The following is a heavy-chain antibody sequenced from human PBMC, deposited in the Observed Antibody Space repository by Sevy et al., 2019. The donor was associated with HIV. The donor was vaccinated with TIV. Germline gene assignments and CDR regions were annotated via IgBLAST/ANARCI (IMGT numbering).Heavy chain of an antibody. CDR2: IYYSGST. V-gene: IGHV4-31*03. CDR1: GGSISSGGYY. J-gene: IGHJ4*02. CDR3: ARDLRAAGFDY. D-gene: IGHD6-13*01. Sequence: SETLSLTCTVSGGSISSGGYYWSWIRQHPGKGLEWIWYIYYSGSTYYNPSLKSRVTISVDTSKNQFSLKLSSVTAADTAVYYCARDLRAAGFDYWGQGTLVTVSS.